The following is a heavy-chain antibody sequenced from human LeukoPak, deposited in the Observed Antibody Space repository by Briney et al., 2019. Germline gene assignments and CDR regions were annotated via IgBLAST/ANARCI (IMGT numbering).Heavy chain of an antibody. CDR1: GYIFDDYG. J-gene: IGHJ1*01. CDR3: VRLGRDGYTYGAAY. Sequence: GGSLRLSCAVSGYIFDDYGMRWVRHAPGKGLEWVAGINWNGGSTGYAASVKGRCTISRDNAKTALYLEMNSLRVEDTAFYYCVRLGRDGYTYGAAYWGQGALVTVSS. D-gene: IGHD5-24*01. CDR2: INWNGGST. V-gene: IGHV3-20*04.